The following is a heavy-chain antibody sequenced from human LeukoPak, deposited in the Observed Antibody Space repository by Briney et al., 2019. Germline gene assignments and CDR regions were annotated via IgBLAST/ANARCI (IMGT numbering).Heavy chain of an antibody. V-gene: IGHV4-59*01. Sequence: SETLSLTCTVSGGSISSYYWSWTRQPPGKGLEWIGYIYYSGSTNYNPSLKSRVTISVDTSKNQFSLKLSSVTAADTAVYYCARDQSISSSWYSVDYWGQGTLVTVSS. CDR3: ARDQSISSSWYSVDY. CDR1: GGSISSYY. D-gene: IGHD6-13*01. J-gene: IGHJ4*02. CDR2: IYYSGST.